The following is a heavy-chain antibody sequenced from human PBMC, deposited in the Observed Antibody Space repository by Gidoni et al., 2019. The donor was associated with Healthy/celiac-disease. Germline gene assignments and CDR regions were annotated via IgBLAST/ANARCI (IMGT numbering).Heavy chain of an antibody. D-gene: IGHD3-3*01. CDR3: ARGANYDFWSGYRRYYYFDY. J-gene: IGHJ4*02. CDR1: GGSFSGYY. V-gene: IGHV4-34*01. Sequence: QVQLQQWGAGLLKPSETLSLTCAVYGGSFSGYYWSWIRQPPGKGLEWIGEINHSGSTNYNPSLKSRVTRSVDTSKNQFSLKLSSVTAADTAVYYCARGANYDFWSGYRRYYYFDYWGQGTLVTVSS. CDR2: INHSGST.